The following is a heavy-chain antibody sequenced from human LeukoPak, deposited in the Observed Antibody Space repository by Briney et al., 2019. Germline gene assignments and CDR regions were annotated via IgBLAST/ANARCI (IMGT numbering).Heavy chain of an antibody. V-gene: IGHV4-59*01. CDR3: ARVDPDSSSTLEVFDY. D-gene: IGHD6-6*01. CDR2: IYYSGST. CDR1: GGSMSIYY. J-gene: IGHJ4*02. Sequence: PSETLSLTCSVAGGSMSIYYWSWIRQPPGKGLEWIGYIYYSGSTNYNPSLKSRVTISVDTSKNQFSLKLSSVTAADTAVYYCARVDPDSSSTLEVFDYWGQGTLVTVSS.